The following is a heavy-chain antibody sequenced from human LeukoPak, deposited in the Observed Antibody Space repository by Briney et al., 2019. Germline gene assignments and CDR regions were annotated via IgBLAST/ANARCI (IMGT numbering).Heavy chain of an antibody. CDR3: VSSPDYGMDV. V-gene: IGHV3-74*01. CDR2: INSDASAA. CDR1: GFTFSNCW. J-gene: IGHJ6*02. Sequence: GSPRLSCAASGFTFSNCWMYWVRQAPGKGLVWVSRINSDASAATYADSVKGRFTISRDNAKNTLYLQMNSLRAEDTAVYYCVSSPDYGMDVWGQGTTVTVSS.